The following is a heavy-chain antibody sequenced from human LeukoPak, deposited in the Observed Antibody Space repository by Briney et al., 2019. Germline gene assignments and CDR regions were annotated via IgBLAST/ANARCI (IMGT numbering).Heavy chain of an antibody. CDR1: GFTFNSYA. Sequence: PGGSLRLSCAASGFTFNSYAMSWVRQAPGKGLEWVSAIRGSGGGTYYADSVKGRFTISRDNSKNTLYLQMNSLRDEDTALYYCAKAGIGVVGYFDYWSQGTLVTVSS. D-gene: IGHD6-19*01. V-gene: IGHV3-23*01. CDR3: AKAGIGVVGYFDY. CDR2: IRGSGGGT. J-gene: IGHJ4*02.